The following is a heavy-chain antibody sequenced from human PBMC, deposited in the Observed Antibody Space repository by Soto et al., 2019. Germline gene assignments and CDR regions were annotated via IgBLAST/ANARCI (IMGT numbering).Heavy chain of an antibody. D-gene: IGHD6-13*01. CDR3: AKDSEIAAAGTFRAKGATYYSYYGMDV. Sequence: GGSLRLSCAASGFTFSSYGMHWVRQAPGKGLEWVAVISYDGSNKYYAGSVKGRFTISRDNSKNTLYLQMNSLRAEDTAVYYCAKDSEIAAAGTFRAKGATYYSYYGMDVRGKGTTVTVSS. CDR2: ISYDGSNK. CDR1: GFTFSSYG. J-gene: IGHJ6*04. V-gene: IGHV3-30*18.